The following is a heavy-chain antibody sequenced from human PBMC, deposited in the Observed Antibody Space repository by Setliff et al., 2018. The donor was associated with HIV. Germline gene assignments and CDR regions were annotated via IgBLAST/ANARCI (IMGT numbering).Heavy chain of an antibody. CDR3: ARARLQGIVTAVGPRDNCLDP. CDR2: ISAYNGNT. D-gene: IGHD1-26*01. J-gene: IGHJ5*02. Sequence: ASVKVSCKASGYSFINYGISWVRQAPGQGLEWMGWISAYNGNTDYAPRLPGRVTMTTDTSTSTAYMELRSLSSDDTAVYYCARARLQGIVTAVGPRDNCLDPWGQGTRVTVS. V-gene: IGHV1-18*01. CDR1: GYSFINYG.